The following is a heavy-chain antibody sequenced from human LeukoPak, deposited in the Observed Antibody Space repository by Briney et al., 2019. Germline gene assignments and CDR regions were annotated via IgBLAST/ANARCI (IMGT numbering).Heavy chain of an antibody. CDR2: INTDGGST. Sequence: GGSLSLSCAASGFTFSDYVMHWVRQAPGKGLVWVSRINTDGGSTIYADSVKGRFTISRDNAKNTLYLQMNSLRAEDTAVYYCARGSPRGYYYYYRDVWGKGTTVTVSS. CDR1: GFTFSDYV. CDR3: ARGSPRGYYYYYRDV. J-gene: IGHJ6*03. V-gene: IGHV3-74*01.